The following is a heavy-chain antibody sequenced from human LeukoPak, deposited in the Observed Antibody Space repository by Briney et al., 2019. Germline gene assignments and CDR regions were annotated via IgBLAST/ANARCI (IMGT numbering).Heavy chain of an antibody. CDR3: ARDRRYSYGFRT. V-gene: IGHV1-46*01. Sequence: ASVNVSRKASGYTVISYYTHWVRQAPGQGLEWMGIINPSGGSTSYAQKFQGRITMTRDMSTSTVYMELRSLRSEDTAVYYCARDRRYSYGFRTWGQGTLVTVSS. CDR1: GYTVISYY. CDR2: INPSGGST. J-gene: IGHJ4*02. D-gene: IGHD5-18*01.